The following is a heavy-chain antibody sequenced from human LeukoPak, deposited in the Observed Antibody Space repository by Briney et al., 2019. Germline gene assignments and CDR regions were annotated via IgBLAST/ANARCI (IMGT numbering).Heavy chain of an antibody. J-gene: IGHJ3*02. D-gene: IGHD5-24*01. CDR3: ARAVRWLQSYDAFDI. V-gene: IGHV1-2*02. CDR1: GYTFTGYY. Sequence: GASVKVSCKASGYTFTGYYLHWVRQAPGQGLEWMGCVNPNSGGTNYAQKFQGRVTMTRDTSISTAYMELSRLRSDDTAVYYCARAVRWLQSYDAFDIWGQGTMVTVSS. CDR2: VNPNSGGT.